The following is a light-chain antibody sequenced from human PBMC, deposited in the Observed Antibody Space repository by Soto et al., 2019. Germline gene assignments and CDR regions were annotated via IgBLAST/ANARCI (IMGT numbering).Light chain of an antibody. CDR2: AAS. V-gene: IGKV1-12*01. Sequence: DIQMTQSPSSVSASVGDRVTISCRASEDINSRLAWYQQKPGKAPKLLIYAASTLQSGVPSRFSGSGSGTDFTLTIGCLQSEDFATYYCQQYYSYSVTFGQGTKVDI. CDR1: EDINSR. CDR3: QQYYSYSVT. J-gene: IGKJ1*01.